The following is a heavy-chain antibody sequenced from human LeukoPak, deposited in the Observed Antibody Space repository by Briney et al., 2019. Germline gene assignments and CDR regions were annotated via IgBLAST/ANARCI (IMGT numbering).Heavy chain of an antibody. Sequence: GGSLRLSCVASGFLFSKYWMTWVRQAPGKGLEWVSYISSSSSTIYYADSVKGRFTISRDNAKNSLYLQMNSLRAEDTAVYYCARAGRYSYDSSGYYYDAFDIWGQGTMVTVSS. J-gene: IGHJ3*02. D-gene: IGHD3-22*01. V-gene: IGHV3-48*01. CDR1: GFLFSKYW. CDR3: ARAGRYSYDSSGYYYDAFDI. CDR2: ISSSSSTI.